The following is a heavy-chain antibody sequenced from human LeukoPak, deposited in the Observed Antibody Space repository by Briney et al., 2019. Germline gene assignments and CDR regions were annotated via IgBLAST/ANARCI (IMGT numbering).Heavy chain of an antibody. CDR3: ARDLPGVAFDI. V-gene: IGHV1-18*01. CDR2: ISTYNGDT. J-gene: IGHJ3*02. CDR1: GYTFPRYG. Sequence: GASVKISCKASGYTFPRYGISWVRQAPGQGLEWMGWISTYNGDTNYAQKFQDRVTMTTDTSTSTAYMELRSLRSDDTAVYYCARDLPGVAFDIWGQGTVVTVSS. D-gene: IGHD3-10*01.